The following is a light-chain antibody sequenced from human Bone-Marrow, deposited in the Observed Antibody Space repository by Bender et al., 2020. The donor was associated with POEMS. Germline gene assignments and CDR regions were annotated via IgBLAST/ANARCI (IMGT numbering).Light chain of an antibody. Sequence: VSVSPGQTASITCSGDDLGDKYVAWYQQKPGQSPVLVIYQDTKRPSGIPERFSGSNSGNTATLTISGTQAMDEADYYCQAWDTYSLIFGGGTKLTVL. CDR2: QDT. J-gene: IGLJ2*01. V-gene: IGLV3-1*01. CDR3: QAWDTYSLI. CDR1: DLGDKY.